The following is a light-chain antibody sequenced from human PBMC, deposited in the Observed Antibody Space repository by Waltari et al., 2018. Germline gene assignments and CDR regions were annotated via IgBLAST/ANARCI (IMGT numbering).Light chain of an antibody. V-gene: IGLV2-11*01. CDR3: CSYAGDFLVV. Sequence: QSALTPPRSVSGSPGQSVTISCTGTNSDVGGYNFVSWYQLHPGKAPKLRIYDVTQRPSGVPDRFSGSKSGNTASLTISGLQADDEADYYCCSYAGDFLVVFGGGTRLTVL. J-gene: IGLJ2*01. CDR2: DVT. CDR1: NSDVGGYNF.